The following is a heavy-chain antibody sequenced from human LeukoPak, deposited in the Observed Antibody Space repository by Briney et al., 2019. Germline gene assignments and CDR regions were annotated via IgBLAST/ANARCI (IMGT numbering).Heavy chain of an antibody. Sequence: GGSLRLSCVASGFTFSSYWMHWVRHDPRKGLVWVSSISSSSSYIYYADSVKGRFTISRDNAKNSLYLQMNSLRAEDTAVYYCARDPYCSSTSCSNWFDPWGQGTLVTVSS. CDR2: ISSSSSYI. CDR1: GFTFSSYW. D-gene: IGHD2-2*01. CDR3: ARDPYCSSTSCSNWFDP. V-gene: IGHV3-21*01. J-gene: IGHJ5*02.